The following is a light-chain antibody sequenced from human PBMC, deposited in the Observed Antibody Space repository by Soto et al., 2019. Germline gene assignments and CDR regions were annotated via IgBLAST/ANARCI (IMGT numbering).Light chain of an antibody. V-gene: IGKV3-15*01. J-gene: IGKJ4*01. Sequence: EIVMTQSPATLSVSPGETATLSCRASQSVSYNLAWYQQKPGQGPRLLISGAFTRATGITARFSGSGSGTEFTLTISSLQSEDFAVYYCQQYKNWPPLTFGGGTKVEIK. CDR1: QSVSYN. CDR3: QQYKNWPPLT. CDR2: GAF.